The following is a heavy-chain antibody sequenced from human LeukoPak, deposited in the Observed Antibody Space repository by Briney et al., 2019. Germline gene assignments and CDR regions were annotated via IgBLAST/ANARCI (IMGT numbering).Heavy chain of an antibody. CDR3: ARGSYYYYGMDV. Sequence: ASVKVSCKASGYTFTGYYMHWVRQAPGQGLEWMGWINPNSSGTNYAQKFQGRVTMTRDTSISTAYMELSRLRSDDTAVYYCARGSYYYYGMDVWGQGTTVTVSS. V-gene: IGHV1-2*02. CDR1: GYTFTGYY. J-gene: IGHJ6*02. CDR2: INPNSSGT.